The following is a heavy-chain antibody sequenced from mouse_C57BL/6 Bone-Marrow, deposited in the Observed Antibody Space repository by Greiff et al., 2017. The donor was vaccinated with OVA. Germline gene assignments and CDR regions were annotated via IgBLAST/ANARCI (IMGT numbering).Heavy chain of an antibody. V-gene: IGHV1-64*01. CDR3: ARRIGTMRRYFDV. CDR1: GYTFTSYW. D-gene: IGHD1-1*02. CDR2: IHPNSGST. Sequence: VQLQQSGAELVKPGASVKLSCKASGYTFTSYWMHWVKQRPGQGLEWIGMIHPNSGSTNYNEKFKSKATLTVDKSSSTAYMQLSSLTSEDSAVYYCARRIGTMRRYFDVWGTGTTVTVSS. J-gene: IGHJ1*03.